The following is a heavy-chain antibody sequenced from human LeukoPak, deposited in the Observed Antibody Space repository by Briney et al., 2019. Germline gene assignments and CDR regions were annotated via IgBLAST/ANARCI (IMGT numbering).Heavy chain of an antibody. CDR2: INPNSGGT. D-gene: IGHD1-26*01. Sequence: GASVKVSCKSSGYTFTGYYMHWVRQAPGQGLEWMGWINPNSGGTKYAQKFRDRVTMTRDTSMSTAYMELTRLKSDDAAVYFCARGSVGIYWYFDLWGRGTLVTVSS. CDR3: ARGSVGIYWYFDL. CDR1: GYTFTGYY. V-gene: IGHV1-2*02. J-gene: IGHJ2*01.